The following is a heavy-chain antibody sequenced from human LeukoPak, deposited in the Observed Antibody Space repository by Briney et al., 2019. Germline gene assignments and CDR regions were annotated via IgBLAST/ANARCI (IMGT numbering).Heavy chain of an antibody. CDR2: ISYDGSDN. V-gene: IGHV3-30*04. CDR1: GFTFSTYA. CDR3: ARDEDGSGSYSTHYFDY. Sequence: GGFLRLSCAASGFTFSTYAMHWVRQAPGKGLEWVAVISYDGSDNDHAESVKGRFTISRGNSKNTLYLQMNSLRPEDTAVYYCARDEDGSGSYSTHYFDYWGQGTLVTVSS. D-gene: IGHD3-10*01. J-gene: IGHJ4*02.